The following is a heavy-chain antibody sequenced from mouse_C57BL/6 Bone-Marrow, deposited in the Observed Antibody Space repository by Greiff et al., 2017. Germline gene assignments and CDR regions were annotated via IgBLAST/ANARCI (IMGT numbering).Heavy chain of an antibody. D-gene: IGHD1-1*02. J-gene: IGHJ4*01. V-gene: IGHV1-26*01. CDR3: ARWGWCVPGAMDY. CDR1: GYTFTDYY. CDR2: INPNNGGT. Sequence: EVQLQQSGPELVKPGASVKISCKASGYTFTDYYMNWVKQSHGKSLEWIGDINPNNGGTSYNQKFKGKATLTVDKSSSTAYMELRSLTSEDAAVYDCARWGWCVPGAMDYWGQGTSVTVSS.